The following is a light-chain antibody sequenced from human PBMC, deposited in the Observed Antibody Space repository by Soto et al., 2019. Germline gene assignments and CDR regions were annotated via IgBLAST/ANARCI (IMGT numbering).Light chain of an antibody. J-gene: IGKJ1*01. CDR2: MVS. CDR3: MQGTHWPTWT. V-gene: IGKV2-30*01. Sequence: EVLVTQSPLYLPVTLGQPASISCRSTRSLLYSDGNIYLNWFHQRPGQPPRRLIHMVSNRDPGVPDRFSGSVSETDFTLKISRVEAEDVGIYYCMQGTHWPTWTFGQGTRVDVK. CDR1: RSLLYSDGNIY.